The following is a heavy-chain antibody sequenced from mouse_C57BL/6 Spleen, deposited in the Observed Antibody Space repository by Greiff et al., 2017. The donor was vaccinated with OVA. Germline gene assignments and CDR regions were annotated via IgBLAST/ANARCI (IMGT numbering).Heavy chain of an antibody. CDR3: ERKYYGRYWCFDD. J-gene: IGHJ1*03. Sequence: QVQLQQPGAELVKPGASVKLSCKASGYTFTSYWMHWVKQRPGQGLEWIGMIHPNSGSTNYNEKFKSKATLTVDKSSSTAYMQLSSLTSEDSAVYDCERKYYGRYWCFDDWGTGTTVTVSS. CDR2: IHPNSGST. CDR1: GYTFTSYW. V-gene: IGHV1-64*01. D-gene: IGHD1-1*01.